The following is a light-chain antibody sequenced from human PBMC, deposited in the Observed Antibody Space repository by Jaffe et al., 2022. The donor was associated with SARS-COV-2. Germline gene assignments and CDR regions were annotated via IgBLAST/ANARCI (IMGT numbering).Light chain of an antibody. J-gene: IGKJ4*01. CDR1: HDVRKN. CDR2: DTS. CDR3: QQYNTYPLT. V-gene: IGKV1-16*01. Sequence: QLTQSPSSLSASVGDRIVITCRASHDVRKNLAWFQQKPGKAPKSLIYDTSTLHSGVPSRFSGGGSAKEFTLTITNLQPEDFATYFCQQYNTYPLTFGGGTRIEIK.